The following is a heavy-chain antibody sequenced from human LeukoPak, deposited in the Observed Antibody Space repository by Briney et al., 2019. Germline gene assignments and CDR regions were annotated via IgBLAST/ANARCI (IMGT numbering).Heavy chain of an antibody. CDR3: ARAYSSSWYGSFDY. J-gene: IGHJ4*02. D-gene: IGHD6-13*01. Sequence: GGSLRLSCAASGFTFSSYAMSWVRQAPGKGLEWVSAISGRGGSTYYADSVKGRFTISRDNSKNTLYLQMNSLRAEDTAVYYCARAYSSSWYGSFDYWGQGTLVTVSS. V-gene: IGHV3-23*01. CDR2: ISGRGGST. CDR1: GFTFSSYA.